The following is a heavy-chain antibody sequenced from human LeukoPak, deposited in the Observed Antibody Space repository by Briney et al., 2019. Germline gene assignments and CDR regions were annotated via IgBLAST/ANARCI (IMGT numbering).Heavy chain of an antibody. Sequence: SETLSLTCTVSGGSISRSIYYWGWIRQPPGKGLEWIGCIDYSGRTYYNPSLKSRVTISVHTSKTQFSLKLSFVTAADTAVYYCARRMGVAQLASWGQGTLVTVSS. J-gene: IGHJ5*02. CDR3: ARRMGVAQLAS. CDR2: IDYSGRT. V-gene: IGHV4-39*01. D-gene: IGHD2-2*01. CDR1: GGSISRSIYY.